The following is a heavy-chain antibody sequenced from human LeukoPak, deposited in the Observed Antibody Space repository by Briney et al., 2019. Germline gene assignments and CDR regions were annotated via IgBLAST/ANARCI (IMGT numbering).Heavy chain of an antibody. J-gene: IGHJ5*02. CDR2: VYYSGST. V-gene: IGHV4-59*01. D-gene: IGHD3-22*01. CDR1: GSSINSNY. CDR3: ARGGLLYNSSGYCDT. Sequence: SETLSLTCSVSGSSINSNYWNWVRQTPGKGLEWIGDVYYSGSTTYNPSLKRRVTISVDTSKNQLSLKVRSVTAADTAVYYCARGGLLYNSSGYCDTWGQGTLVTVSS.